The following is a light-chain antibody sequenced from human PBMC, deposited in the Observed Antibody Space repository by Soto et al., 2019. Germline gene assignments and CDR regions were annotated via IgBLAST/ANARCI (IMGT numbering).Light chain of an antibody. Sequence: DNQMTQYTPSLSASVGDRVTLTCLASQALSNYLAWYQQKPGKAPDLLIYSASTLQSGVPSRFSGSGSETEFSLTIRALQPEDFATYYSQLLSLYPLTVCGG. CDR2: SAS. CDR1: QALSNY. J-gene: IGKJ4*01. CDR3: QLLSLYPLT. V-gene: IGKV1-9*01.